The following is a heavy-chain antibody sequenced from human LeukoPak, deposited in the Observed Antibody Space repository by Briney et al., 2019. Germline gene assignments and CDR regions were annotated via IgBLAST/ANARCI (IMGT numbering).Heavy chain of an antibody. CDR3: ARQHYLGELSLPWFDP. J-gene: IGHJ5*02. D-gene: IGHD3-16*02. CDR1: GGSIGSYY. V-gene: IGHV4-59*08. Sequence: SETLSLTCTVSGGSIGSYYWNWIRQPPGKGLEWIGYVYYSGTTNYNPSLKSRVTISVDTSKNQFSLKLRSVTATDTAMYYCARQHYLGELSLPWFDPWGQGTLVTVSS. CDR2: VYYSGTT.